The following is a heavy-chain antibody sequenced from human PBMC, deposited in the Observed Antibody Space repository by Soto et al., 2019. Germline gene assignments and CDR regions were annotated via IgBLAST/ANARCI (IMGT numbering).Heavy chain of an antibody. Sequence: QITLKESGPTLVKPTQTLTLTCTFSGLSLSTSGVGVCWIRQPPGKALEWLALIYWNDDKRYSPSLKSRLTITTDTAKNQVVLTLTHIGPVDTATYYCSHDGIRGTISLDFDIWGQGTMVTVSS. J-gene: IGHJ3*02. CDR2: IYWNDDK. D-gene: IGHD1-7*01. CDR3: SHDGIRGTISLDFDI. V-gene: IGHV2-5*01. CDR1: GLSLSTSGVG.